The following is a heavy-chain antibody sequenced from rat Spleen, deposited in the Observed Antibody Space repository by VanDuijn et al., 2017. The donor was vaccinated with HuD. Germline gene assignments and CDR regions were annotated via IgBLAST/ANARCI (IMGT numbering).Heavy chain of an antibody. J-gene: IGHJ3*01. D-gene: IGHD1-6*01. CDR3: TTYSDYATSPFAY. CDR1: GFTFNNYW. V-gene: IGHV5-31*01. Sequence: EVQLVESGGGLVQPGRSLKLSCVASGFTFNNYWMTWIRQAPGKGLEWVASITNAAGKVHYPDSVKGRFTISRDTAQNTLYLQMNSLRSEDTATYYCTTYSDYATSPFAYWGRGTLVTVSS. CDR2: ITNAAGKV.